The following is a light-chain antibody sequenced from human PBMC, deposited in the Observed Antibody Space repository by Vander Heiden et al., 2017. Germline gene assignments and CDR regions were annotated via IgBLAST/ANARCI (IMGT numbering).Light chain of an antibody. Sequence: DIQMTQSPSSVSASLGDRVTITCRASQVISTWLAWYQQKPGKAPKLLIYAASSLQPGVPSRFSGSGSGTDFTLTITSLQPEDFATYYCQQTNNFPSTFGPGTKVDIK. CDR1: QVISTW. CDR3: QQTNNFPST. J-gene: IGKJ3*01. CDR2: AAS. V-gene: IGKV1-12*01.